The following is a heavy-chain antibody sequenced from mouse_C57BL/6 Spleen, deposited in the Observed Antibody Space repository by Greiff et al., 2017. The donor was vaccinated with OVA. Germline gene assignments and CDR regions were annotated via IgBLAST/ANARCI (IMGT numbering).Heavy chain of an antibody. J-gene: IGHJ4*01. CDR3: ARDDWDEDAMDY. CDR2: INPSNGGT. D-gene: IGHD4-1*01. Sequence: QVQLQQPGTELVKPGASVKLSCKASGYTFTSYWMHWVKQRPGQGLEWIGNINPSNGGTNYNEKFKSKATLTVDKSYSTAYMQLSSLTSEDSAVYYCARDDWDEDAMDYWGQGTSVTVSS. CDR1: GYTFTSYW. V-gene: IGHV1-53*01.